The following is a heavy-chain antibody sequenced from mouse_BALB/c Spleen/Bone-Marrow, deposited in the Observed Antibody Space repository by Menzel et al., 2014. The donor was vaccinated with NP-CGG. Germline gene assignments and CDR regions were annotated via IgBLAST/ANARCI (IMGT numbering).Heavy chain of an antibody. V-gene: IGHV1-87*01. CDR3: ARDGNYPAWFAY. J-gene: IGHJ3*01. CDR1: GYTFTSYW. CDR2: IYPGDGDT. D-gene: IGHD2-1*01. Sequence: QVTLKVCGAELARPGASVKLSCKASGYTFTSYWMQWVKQRPGQGLEWIGAIYPGDGDTRYTQKFKGKATLTADKSSSTAYRQLSSLASEDSAVYYCARDGNYPAWFAYWGQGTLVTVSA.